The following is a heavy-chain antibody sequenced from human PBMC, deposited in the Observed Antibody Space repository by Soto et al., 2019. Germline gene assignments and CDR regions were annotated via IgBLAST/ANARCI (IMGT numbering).Heavy chain of an antibody. CDR1: GFTFGDYY. D-gene: IGHD3-16*01. J-gene: IGHJ6*02. CDR3: ASLGRHG. CDR2: IKQDGSEK. V-gene: IGHV3-7*01. Sequence: GRSLRLSCAASGFTFGDYYMAWIRQAPGKGPEWVANIKQDGSEKNYVDSVKGRFIISRDNAKNSLYLQMNSLRAEDTAVYYCASLGRHGWGQGTTVTVS.